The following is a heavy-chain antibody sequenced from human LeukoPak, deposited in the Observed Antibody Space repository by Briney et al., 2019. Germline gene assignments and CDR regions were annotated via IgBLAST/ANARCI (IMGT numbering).Heavy chain of an antibody. Sequence: GGSLRLSCAASGFTVSSNYMSWVRQAPGKGLEWGSVIYSGGSTYYADSVKGRFTISRDNAKDSLYLQMNSLGPEDTAVYYCARDRYSGNYGNYYYYYMDVGGKGTTVTIPS. J-gene: IGHJ6*03. V-gene: IGHV3-53*01. D-gene: IGHD1-26*01. CDR1: GFTVSSNY. CDR2: IYSGGST. CDR3: ARDRYSGNYGNYYYYYMDV.